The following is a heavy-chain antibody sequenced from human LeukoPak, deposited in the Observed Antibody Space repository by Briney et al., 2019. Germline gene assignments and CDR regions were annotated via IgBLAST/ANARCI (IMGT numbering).Heavy chain of an antibody. CDR2: IYSNGNT. CDR1: GGSISSTGHY. Sequence: PSETLSLTCCVSGGSISSTGHYWGWIRQSPEKGLDWIGSIYSNGNTYYNPSVKSRATMSVDTSKNQFSLKLTSMTAAETAVYYCARSATVTTGYFDYWGQGALVTVSS. CDR3: ARSATVTTGYFDY. V-gene: IGHV4-39*07. J-gene: IGHJ4*02. D-gene: IGHD4-17*01.